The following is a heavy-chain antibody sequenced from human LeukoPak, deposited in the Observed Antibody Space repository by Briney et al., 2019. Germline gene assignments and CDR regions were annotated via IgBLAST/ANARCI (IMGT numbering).Heavy chain of an antibody. CDR2: IYYSGST. D-gene: IGHD4-17*01. CDR1: GGSISSGGYY. Sequence: SQTLSLTCTVSGGSISSGGYYWSWIRQHPGKGLGWIGYIYYSGSTYYNPSLKSRVTISVDTSKNQFSLKLSSVTAADTAVYYCARDRGDYGNFDYWGQGTLVTVSS. CDR3: ARDRGDYGNFDY. J-gene: IGHJ4*02. V-gene: IGHV4-31*03.